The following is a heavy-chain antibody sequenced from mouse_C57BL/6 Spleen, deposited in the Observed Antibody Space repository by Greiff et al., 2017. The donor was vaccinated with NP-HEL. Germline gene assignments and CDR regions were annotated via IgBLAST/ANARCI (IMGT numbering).Heavy chain of an antibody. CDR1: GYTFTSYW. CDR3: ASPIYYYYEYYYDY. V-gene: IGHV1-53*01. CDR2: INPSNGGT. J-gene: IGHJ2*01. Sequence: QVQLQQPGTELVKPGASVKLSCKASGYTFTSYWMPWVKQRPGQGLAWIGNINPSNGGTNYNEKFKSKATLTVDKSSSTAYMQLSSLTSEDSAVYYCASPIYYYYEYYYDYWGQGTTLTVSS. D-gene: IGHD2-4*01.